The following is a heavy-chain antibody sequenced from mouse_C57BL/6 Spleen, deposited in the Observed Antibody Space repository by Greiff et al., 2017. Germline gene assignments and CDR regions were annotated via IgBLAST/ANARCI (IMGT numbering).Heavy chain of an antibody. Sequence: QVQLQQPGAELVMPGASVKLSCKASGYTFTSYWMHWVKQRPGQGLEWIGEIDPSDSYTNYNQKFKGKSTLTVDKSSSIAYMQLSSLTSEDSAVYYCARGDYFSWFAYWGQGTLVTVSA. CDR1: GYTFTSYW. CDR2: IDPSDSYT. CDR3: ARGDYFSWFAY. V-gene: IGHV1-69*01. J-gene: IGHJ3*01. D-gene: IGHD2-4*01.